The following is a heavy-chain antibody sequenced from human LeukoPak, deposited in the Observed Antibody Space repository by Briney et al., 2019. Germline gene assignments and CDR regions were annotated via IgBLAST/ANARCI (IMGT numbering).Heavy chain of an antibody. CDR1: GGSISSSYYY. Sequence: PSETLSLTCTVSGGSISSSYYYWGWIRQPPGKGLEWIGSIYYSGSTYYNPSLKSRVSLSVDTSKNQFSLKLSSVTAADTAVYYCARTYSGSYSPYWGQGTLVTVSS. D-gene: IGHD1-26*01. J-gene: IGHJ4*02. CDR2: IYYSGST. V-gene: IGHV4-39*01. CDR3: ARTYSGSYSPY.